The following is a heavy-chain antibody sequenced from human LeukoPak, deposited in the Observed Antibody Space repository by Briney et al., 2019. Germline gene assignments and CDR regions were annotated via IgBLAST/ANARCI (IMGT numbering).Heavy chain of an antibody. J-gene: IGHJ3*02. Sequence: PGGSLRLSCAASGFTFSSYSMNWVRQAPGKGLEWVSPISSSSSYIYYADSVKGRFTISRDNAKNSLYLQMNSLRAEDTAVYYCAREGSAYYYGSGSSHAFDIWGQGTMVTVSS. CDR1: GFTFSSYS. CDR3: AREGSAYYYGSGSSHAFDI. D-gene: IGHD3-10*01. V-gene: IGHV3-21*01. CDR2: ISSSSSYI.